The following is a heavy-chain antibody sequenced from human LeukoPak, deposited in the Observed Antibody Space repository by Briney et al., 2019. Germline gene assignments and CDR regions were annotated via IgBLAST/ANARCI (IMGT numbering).Heavy chain of an antibody. CDR1: GFTFSSYG. CDR2: IWYDGSNK. J-gene: IGHJ4*02. D-gene: IGHD3-22*01. V-gene: IGHV3-30*02. CDR3: AKDLAGYYYDSSGYTW. Sequence: GGSLRLSCAASGFTFSSYGMHWVRQAPGKGLEWVAVIWYDGSNKYYADSVKGRFTISRDNSKNTLYLQMNSLRAEDTAVYYCAKDLAGYYYDSSGYTWWGQGTLVTVSS.